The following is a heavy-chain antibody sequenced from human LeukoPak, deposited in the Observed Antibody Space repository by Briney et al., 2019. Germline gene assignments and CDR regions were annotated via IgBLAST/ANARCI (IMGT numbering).Heavy chain of an antibody. J-gene: IGHJ3*02. V-gene: IGHV4-59*01. CDR1: GGSISNYY. CDR3: ARGFLEWSNLDAFEI. Sequence: SETLSLTCTVSGGSISNYYWNWIRQPPGKGLDWIGFIYYSGSPKYNPSLRSRVTMSLDTSKNQFSLRLSSVTAADTAVYYCARGFLEWSNLDAFEIWGQGTMVAVSS. CDR2: IYYSGSP. D-gene: IGHD3-3*01.